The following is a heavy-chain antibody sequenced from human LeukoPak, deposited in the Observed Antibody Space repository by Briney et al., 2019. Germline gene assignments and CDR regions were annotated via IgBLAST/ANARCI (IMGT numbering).Heavy chain of an antibody. CDR3: ASHPGLLWFGVAIPFDY. J-gene: IGHJ4*01. Sequence: SETLSLTCTVSGGSISSSRYSSGSIRQPPGKGLEWIESIYYSESTYYHPSLNNQVTISVDKSKHHASLKLSSVTAAKTAVYYCASHPGLLWFGVAIPFDYWGQGSLVTVSS. V-gene: IGHV4-39*01. CDR1: GGSISSSRYS. CDR2: IYYSEST. D-gene: IGHD3-10*01.